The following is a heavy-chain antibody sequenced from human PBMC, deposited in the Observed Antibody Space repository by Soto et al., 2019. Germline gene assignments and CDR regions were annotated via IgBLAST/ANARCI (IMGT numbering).Heavy chain of an antibody. D-gene: IGHD2-15*01. Sequence: QLQLQESGSGLVTPSQTLSLTCAVSGGSISSGGYSWSWIRQPPGKGLEWIGYIYHSGSTYYNSSLKSRVTISVDRSKNQFSLKLSSVTAADTAVYYCARVPDTPEGGYFDYWGQGTLVTVSS. CDR1: GGSISSGGYS. CDR3: ARVPDTPEGGYFDY. CDR2: IYHSGST. V-gene: IGHV4-30-2*01. J-gene: IGHJ4*02.